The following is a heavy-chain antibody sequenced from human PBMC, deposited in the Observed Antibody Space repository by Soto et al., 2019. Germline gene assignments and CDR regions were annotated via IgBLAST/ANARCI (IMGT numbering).Heavy chain of an antibody. D-gene: IGHD5-12*01. CDR1: GDTFSSYA. CDR2: IVPIFGTA. V-gene: IGHV1-69*01. J-gene: IGHJ4*02. Sequence: QVKLVQSGAEVKKPGSSVKVSCKSSGDTFSSYAISWVRQAPGQGLEWMGGIVPIFGTARYAQKFQDRVTVTADEATNTAYMELSSLRSQDTAVYYCARDRKNRDGYNYRLVDWGQGTLVAVSS. CDR3: ARDRKNRDGYNYRLVD.